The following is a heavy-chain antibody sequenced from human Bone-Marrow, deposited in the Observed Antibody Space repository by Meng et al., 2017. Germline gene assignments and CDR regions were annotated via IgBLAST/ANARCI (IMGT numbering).Heavy chain of an antibody. CDR2: ISYDGSNK. Sequence: GGSLRLSCAASGFTFSSYAMHWVRQAPGKGLELVAVISYDGSNKYYADSVKARFTISRDNSKNTLYLQMNSLRAEDTAVYYCARDKWFSFQWLVTRFCGMDVWGQGTTVTVSS. CDR1: GFTFSSYA. CDR3: ARDKWFSFQWLVTRFCGMDV. D-gene: IGHD6-19*01. V-gene: IGHV3-30*01. J-gene: IGHJ6*02.